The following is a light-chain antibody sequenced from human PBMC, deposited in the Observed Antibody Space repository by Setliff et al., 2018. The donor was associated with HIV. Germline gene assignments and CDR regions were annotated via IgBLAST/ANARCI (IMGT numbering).Light chain of an antibody. Sequence: QSVLTQPASVSGSPGHSITISCTGTSTDVGGYNYVSWFQQHPHKDPKLIINEVIHRPPGVSSLFPGSKSGNTASLTISGLQTDDEAEYHCSAYSATTAWVFGGGTK. CDR2: EVI. CDR1: STDVGGYNY. J-gene: IGLJ3*02. CDR3: SAYSATTAWV. V-gene: IGLV2-14*01.